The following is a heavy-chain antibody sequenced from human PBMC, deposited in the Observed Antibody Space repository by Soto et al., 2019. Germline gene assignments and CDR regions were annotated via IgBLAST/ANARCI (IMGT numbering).Heavy chain of an antibody. CDR1: GGSFSGYY. Sequence: SETLSLTCAVYGGSFSGYYWSWIRQPPGKGLEWIGEINHSGSTNYNPSLKSRVTISVDTSKNQFSLKLSSVTAADTAVYYCARDHCSGGSCYSRRNWFDPWGQGTLVTVSS. J-gene: IGHJ5*02. V-gene: IGHV4-34*01. CDR3: ARDHCSGGSCYSRRNWFDP. CDR2: INHSGST. D-gene: IGHD2-15*01.